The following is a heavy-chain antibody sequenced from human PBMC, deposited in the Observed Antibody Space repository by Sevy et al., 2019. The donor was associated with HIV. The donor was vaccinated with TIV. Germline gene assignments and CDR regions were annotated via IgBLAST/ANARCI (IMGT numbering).Heavy chain of an antibody. J-gene: IGHJ4*02. CDR3: AREGCTQPHDY. Sequence: GGSLRLSCAASGFTFAKYSMSWVRQAPGKGLEWVSTFSFGCGRINYADSVKGRFTISRDDSKNTLFLQMNSLRAEDTXTXFCAREGCTQPHDYWGQGTLVTVSS. D-gene: IGHD2-8*01. V-gene: IGHV3-23*01. CDR2: FSFGCGRI. CDR1: GFTFAKYS.